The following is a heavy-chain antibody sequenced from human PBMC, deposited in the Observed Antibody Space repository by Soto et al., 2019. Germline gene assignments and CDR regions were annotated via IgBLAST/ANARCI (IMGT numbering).Heavy chain of an antibody. CDR3: ARRMAFWSGYPAPGDYYGMDV. V-gene: IGHV1-2*02. J-gene: IGHJ6*02. D-gene: IGHD3-3*01. CDR1: GYTFTGYY. CDR2: INHNSGGT. Sequence: ASVKVSCKASGYTFTGYYMHWVRQAPGQGLEWMGWINHNSGGTNYAQKFQGRVTMTRDTSISTAYMELSRLRSDDTAVYYCARRMAFWSGYPAPGDYYGMDVWGQGTTVTVSS.